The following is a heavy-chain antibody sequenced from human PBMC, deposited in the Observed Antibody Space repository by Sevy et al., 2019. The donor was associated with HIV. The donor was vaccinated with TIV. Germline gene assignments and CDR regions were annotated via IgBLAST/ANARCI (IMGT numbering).Heavy chain of an antibody. D-gene: IGHD2-2*01. V-gene: IGHV3-30*02. Sequence: GGSLRLSCAASGFTFSSYGMHWVRQAPGKGLEWVAFIRYDGSNKYYADSVKGRFTISRDNSKNTLYLQMNSLRAADTAEYNCAKGTGNRYCSSTSCRPHYYYYMDVWGKGTTVTVSS. CDR2: IRYDGSNK. CDR1: GFTFSSYG. J-gene: IGHJ6*03. CDR3: AKGTGNRYCSSTSCRPHYYYYMDV.